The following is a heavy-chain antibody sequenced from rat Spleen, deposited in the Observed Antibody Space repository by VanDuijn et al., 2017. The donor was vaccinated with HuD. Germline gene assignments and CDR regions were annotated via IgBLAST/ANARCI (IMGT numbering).Heavy chain of an antibody. CDR2: IKAKSNNYAT. V-gene: IGHV6-6*01. J-gene: IGHJ3*01. CDR1: GFTFSTAW. Sequence: EVQVLESGGGLVQPGNSLKLSCATSGFTFSTAWMYWYRQFPEKRLEWVARIKAKSNNYATDYTESVKGRFTISRDDSKSSIYLQMNNLKEEDTAIYYCACRPGTPPGDYWCQGTLVTISS. CDR3: ACRPGTPPGDY. D-gene: IGHD1-4*01.